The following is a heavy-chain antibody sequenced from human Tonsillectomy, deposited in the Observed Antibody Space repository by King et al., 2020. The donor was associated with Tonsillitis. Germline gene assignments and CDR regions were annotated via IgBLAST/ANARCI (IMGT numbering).Heavy chain of an antibody. D-gene: IGHD3-10*01. Sequence: VQLVESGAEVKKPGASVKVSCKASGYTFTSYGISWVRQAPGQGLEWMGWISGYNGNRNYAQKLQGRVTMTTDTSTSTAYMELRSLRSDDTAVYYCARDLRFWFGDYACDIWGQGTMVTVSS. CDR2: ISGYNGNR. V-gene: IGHV1-18*04. CDR1: GYTFTSYG. CDR3: ARDLRFWFGDYACDI. J-gene: IGHJ3*02.